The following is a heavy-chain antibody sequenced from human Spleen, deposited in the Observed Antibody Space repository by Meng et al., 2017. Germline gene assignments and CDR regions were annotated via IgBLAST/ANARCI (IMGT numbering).Heavy chain of an antibody. J-gene: IGHJ4*03. CDR1: GDSVSSNSAA. CDR2: TYYRSKWYN. CDR3: ARDEYSSGWYYFDY. D-gene: IGHD6-19*01. V-gene: IGHV6-1*01. Sequence: SETLSLTCAISGDSVSSNSAAWNWIRQSPSRGLEWLGRTYYRSKWYNDHAVSVKSRITINPDTSKNQFYLQLNSVTPEDTDVYYCARDEYSSGWYYFDYWGQGTLVTISS.